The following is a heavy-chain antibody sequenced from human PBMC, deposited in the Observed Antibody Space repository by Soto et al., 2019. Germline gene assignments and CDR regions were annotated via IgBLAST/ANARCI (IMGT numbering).Heavy chain of an antibody. CDR2: IYYSGST. D-gene: IGHD6-13*01. J-gene: IGHJ4*02. Sequence: SETLSLTCTVSGGSVISGSYYWSWIRQPPGKGLEWIGYIYYSGSTNYNPSLKSRVTISVDTSKNQFSLKLSSVTAADTAVYYCARAEAAAGHFDYWGQGTLVTVSS. CDR3: ARAEAAAGHFDY. V-gene: IGHV4-61*01. CDR1: GGSVISGSYY.